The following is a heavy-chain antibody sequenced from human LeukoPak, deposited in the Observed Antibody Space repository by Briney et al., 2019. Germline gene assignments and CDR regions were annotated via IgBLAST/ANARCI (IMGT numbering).Heavy chain of an antibody. V-gene: IGHV4-31*03. CDR1: GGSISSGGYY. CDR3: ARESYYYDSSGHRGLFDP. J-gene: IGHJ5*02. CDR2: IYYSGST. Sequence: SQTLSLTCTVSGGSISSGGYYWSWIRQHPGKGLEWIGYIYYSGSTYYNPSLKSRVTISVDTSKNQFSLKLSSVTAADTAVYYCARESYYYDSSGHRGLFDPWGQGTLVTVSS. D-gene: IGHD3-22*01.